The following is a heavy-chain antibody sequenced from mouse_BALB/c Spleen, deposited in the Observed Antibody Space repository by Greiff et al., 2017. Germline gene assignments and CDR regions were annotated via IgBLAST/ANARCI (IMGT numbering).Heavy chain of an antibody. CDR2: ISYSGST. V-gene: IGHV3-2*02. CDR3: ARGPAAVNYFDY. CDR1: GYSITSYYV. J-gene: IGHJ2*01. Sequence: EVKLMESGPGLVKPSQSLSLTCTVTGYSITSYYVWNWLRQLPGNKLEWMGYISYSGSTSYNPSLKSRISITRDTSKHQFFLQLNAVTTEDTTTYYGARGPAAVNYFDYWGQGTTLTVSS.